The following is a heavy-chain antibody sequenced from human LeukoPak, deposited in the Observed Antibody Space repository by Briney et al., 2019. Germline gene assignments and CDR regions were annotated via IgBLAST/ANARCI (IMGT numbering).Heavy chain of an antibody. V-gene: IGHV1-18*01. D-gene: IGHD3-9*01. CDR1: GYTFTSYG. CDR2: INTYNGNT. Sequence: GASVKVSCKASGYTFTSYGLSWVRQAPGQGLEWMGWINTYNGNTKFVQKVQGRLTMTTDTSTSTAYMELRSLRSDDTAVYYCARDPLTLTGHYIDYYGMDVWGQGTTVTVPS. CDR3: ARDPLTLTGHYIDYYGMDV. J-gene: IGHJ6*02.